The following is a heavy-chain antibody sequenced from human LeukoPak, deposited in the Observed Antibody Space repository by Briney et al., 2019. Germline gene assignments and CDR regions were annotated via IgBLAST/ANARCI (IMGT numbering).Heavy chain of an antibody. CDR3: ARANLKYGDFHCDY. CDR2: INPNSGGT. D-gene: IGHD3-10*01. CDR1: GYTFSGYY. V-gene: IGHV1-2*02. J-gene: IGHJ4*02. Sequence: ASVKVSSTPSGYTFSGYYMHWVRQAPGQGLEWMGWINPNSGGTNYAQKFQGRVTMTRDTSISTAYMELSRLRSDDTAVYYCARANLKYGDFHCDYWGQGTLVTVSS.